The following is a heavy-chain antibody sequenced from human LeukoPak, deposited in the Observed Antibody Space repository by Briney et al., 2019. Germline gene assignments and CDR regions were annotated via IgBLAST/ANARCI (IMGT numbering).Heavy chain of an antibody. V-gene: IGHV3-23*01. Sequence: GGSLRLSCAASGFTFSSYAMSWVRQAPGKGLEWVSAISGSGGSTYYADSVKGRFTISRDNSKNTLYLQMNSLRGEDTAVYYCAKDFRIGYSAHFDYWGQGALVTVSS. J-gene: IGHJ4*02. D-gene: IGHD2-21*01. CDR3: AKDFRIGYSAHFDY. CDR1: GFTFSSYA. CDR2: ISGSGGST.